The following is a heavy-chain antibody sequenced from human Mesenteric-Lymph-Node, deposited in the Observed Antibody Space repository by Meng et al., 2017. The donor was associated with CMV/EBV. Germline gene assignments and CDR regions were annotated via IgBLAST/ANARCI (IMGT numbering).Heavy chain of an antibody. J-gene: IGHJ4*02. Sequence: GGSLRLSCAVSGFTLRNYYMTWVRQAPGKGLEWASVIFSSGTTDYADSVKGRFTISRDNSQNTLYLQMYSLTVDDTAVCYCATGGAYSRPPFDYWGQGTLVTVSS. D-gene: IGHD6-13*01. V-gene: IGHV3-53*01. CDR3: ATGGAYSRPPFDY. CDR1: GFTLRNYY. CDR2: IFSSGTT.